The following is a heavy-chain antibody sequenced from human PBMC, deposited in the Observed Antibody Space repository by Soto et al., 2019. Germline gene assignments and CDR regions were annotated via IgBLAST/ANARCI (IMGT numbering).Heavy chain of an antibody. CDR1: GFTFSSYE. CDR3: ASSFYRAFDI. V-gene: IGHV3-48*03. J-gene: IGHJ3*02. CDR2: ISSSGSTI. Sequence: GGSLRLSGSASGFTFSSYEMNWVRQAPGKGLEWVSYISSSGSTIYYADSVKGRFTISRDNAKNSLYLQMNSLRAEDTAVYYCASSFYRAFDIWGQGTMVTVSS.